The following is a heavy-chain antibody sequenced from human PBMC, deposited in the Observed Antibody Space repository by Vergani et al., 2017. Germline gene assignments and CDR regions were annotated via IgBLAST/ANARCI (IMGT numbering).Heavy chain of an antibody. Sequence: QVQLQESGPGLVKPSQTLSLTCTVSGCSISSGDYYWSWIRQPPGKGLEWIGYIYYSGSTYYNPSLKSRVTISVDTSKNQFSLKLSAVTAADTAVYYCARSSPYGDSMYYFDYWGQGTLVTVSS. V-gene: IGHV4-30-4*01. CDR1: GCSISSGDYY. D-gene: IGHD4-17*01. CDR2: IYYSGST. CDR3: ARSSPYGDSMYYFDY. J-gene: IGHJ4*02.